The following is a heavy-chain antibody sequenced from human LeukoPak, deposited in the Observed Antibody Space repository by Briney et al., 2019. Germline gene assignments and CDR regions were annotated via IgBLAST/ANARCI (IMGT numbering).Heavy chain of an antibody. V-gene: IGHV4-34*01. CDR1: GGSFSGYY. CDR2: INHSGNT. J-gene: IGHJ5*02. CDR3: ARHYGP. D-gene: IGHD3-16*01. Sequence: SETLSLTCAVYGGSFSGYYWSWIRQPPGKGLEWIGEINHSGNTNYNPSLKSRVIISVDASKNQFSLKLNSVTAADTAVYYCARHYGPWGQGTLVTVSS.